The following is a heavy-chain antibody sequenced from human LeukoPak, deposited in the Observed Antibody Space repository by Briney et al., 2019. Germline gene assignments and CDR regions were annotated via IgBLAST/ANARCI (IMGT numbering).Heavy chain of an antibody. Sequence: SETLSLTCAVYGGSFSGYYWSWIRHPPGKGREWIGEINHSGSTNYNPSLKSRVTISVDTSKNQFSLKLSSVTAADTAVYYCARFDIVVVPAKYGMDVWGQGTTVTVSS. CDR1: GGSFSGYY. CDR2: INHSGST. D-gene: IGHD2-2*01. V-gene: IGHV4-34*01. J-gene: IGHJ6*02. CDR3: ARFDIVVVPAKYGMDV.